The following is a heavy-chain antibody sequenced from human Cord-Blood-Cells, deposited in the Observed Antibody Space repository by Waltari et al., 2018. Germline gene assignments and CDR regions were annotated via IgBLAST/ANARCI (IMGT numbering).Heavy chain of an antibody. D-gene: IGHD3-9*01. Sequence: SHAISWVRQAPGQGLEWMGGIIPIFGTANYAQKFQGRVTITADESTSTAYMELSSLRSEDTAVYYCARDRQFGRNYDILTGYYYWGQGTLVTVSS. V-gene: IGHV1-69*01. CDR2: IIPIFGTA. J-gene: IGHJ4*02. CDR3: ARDRQFGRNYDILTGYYY. CDR1: SHA.